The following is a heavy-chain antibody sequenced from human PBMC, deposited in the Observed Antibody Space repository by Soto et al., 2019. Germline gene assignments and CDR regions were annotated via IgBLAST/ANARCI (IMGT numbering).Heavy chain of an antibody. D-gene: IGHD1-26*01. J-gene: IGHJ4*02. CDR1: GGTFSSYA. CDR3: SRTQVGAPRGFDY. V-gene: IGHV1-69*06. CDR2: IIPIFGTA. Sequence: GASVKVSCKASGGTFSSYAISWVRQAPGQGLEWMGGIIPIFGTANYAQKFQGRVTITADKSTSTAYMELSSLRSEDTAVYYCSRTQVGAPRGFDYWGQGTLVTVSS.